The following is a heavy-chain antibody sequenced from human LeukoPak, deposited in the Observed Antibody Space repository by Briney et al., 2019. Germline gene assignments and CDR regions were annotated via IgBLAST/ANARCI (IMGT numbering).Heavy chain of an antibody. D-gene: IGHD2-2*01. CDR3: ARVGCSSTSCYPHPLDY. V-gene: IGHV4-4*07. CDR2: IYTSGST. Sequence: SETLSLTCTVSGGSISSYYWSWIRQPAGKGLEWIGRIYTSGSTNYNPSLKSRVTMSVDTSKNQFSLKLSSVTAADTAVYYCARVGCSSTSCYPHPLDYWGQGTLVTVSS. J-gene: IGHJ4*02. CDR1: GGSISSYY.